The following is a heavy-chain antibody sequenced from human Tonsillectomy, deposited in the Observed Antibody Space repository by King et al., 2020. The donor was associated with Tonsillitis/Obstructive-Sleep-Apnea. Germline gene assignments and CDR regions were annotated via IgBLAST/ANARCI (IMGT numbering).Heavy chain of an antibody. CDR2: IDPSDSYT. J-gene: IGHJ4*02. V-gene: IGHV5-10-1*01. Sequence: VQLVQFGVEVKKPGESLRISCKGSGYSFTSYWISWVRQMPGKGLEWMGRIDPSDSYTNYSPSFQGHVTISADKSISTAYLQWRSLKASDTAMYYCARGGILSAGAPDFWGQGTLVTVSS. CDR1: GYSFTSYW. D-gene: IGHD6-13*01. CDR3: ARGGILSAGAPDF.